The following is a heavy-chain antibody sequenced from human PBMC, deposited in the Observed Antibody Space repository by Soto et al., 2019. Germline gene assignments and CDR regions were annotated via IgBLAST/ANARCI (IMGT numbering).Heavy chain of an antibody. CDR1: GFIFSSYA. CDR3: GRDGKDFVSESYPSAY. Sequence: QVQLVESGGGVVQPGRSLRLSCAASGFIFSSYAIHWVRQAPGKGLEWVAVISYDGSNKYYADSVKGRFTISRDSSTNTLYLYVNSLRGEDTSLNYCGRDGKDFVSESYPSAYRGQGTLVFV. J-gene: IGHJ4*02. CDR2: ISYDGSNK. V-gene: IGHV3-30-3*01. D-gene: IGHD3-10*01.